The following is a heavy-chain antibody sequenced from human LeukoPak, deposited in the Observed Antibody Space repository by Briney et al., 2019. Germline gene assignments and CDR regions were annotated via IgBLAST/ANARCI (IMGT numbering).Heavy chain of an antibody. CDR3: AKATLYCSGGSCHIDY. V-gene: IGHV3-23*01. D-gene: IGHD2-15*01. CDR1: GFTFSSYA. J-gene: IGHJ4*02. Sequence: GGSLRLSCAASGFTFSSYAMSWVRQAPGKGLEWVSAISGSGGSTYYADSAKGRFTISRDNSKNTLYLQMNSLRAEDTAVYYCAKATLYCSGGSCHIDYWGQGTLVTVSS. CDR2: ISGSGGST.